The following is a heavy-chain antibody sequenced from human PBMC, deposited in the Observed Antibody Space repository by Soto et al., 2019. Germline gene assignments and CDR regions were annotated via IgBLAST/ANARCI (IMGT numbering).Heavy chain of an antibody. CDR3: ARDCSGGVGVPRPRQYNWFDP. J-gene: IGHJ5*02. Sequence: QVQLVQSGAEVKKPGSLVKVSCKASGGTFSSYAISWVRQAPGQGLEWMGGIIPIFGTANYAQKFQGRVTITADESTSTAYMELSSLRSEDTAVYYCARDCSGGVGVPRPRQYNWFDPWGQGTLVTVSS. V-gene: IGHV1-69*01. CDR2: IIPIFGTA. D-gene: IGHD2-15*01. CDR1: GGTFSSYA.